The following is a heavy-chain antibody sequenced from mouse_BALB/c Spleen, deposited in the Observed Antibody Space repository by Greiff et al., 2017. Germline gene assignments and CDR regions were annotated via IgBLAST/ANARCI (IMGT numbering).Heavy chain of an antibody. CDR3: ARFYDDYPWFAY. Sequence: QVQLKESGPGLVAPSQSLSITCTVSGFSLTSYGVHWVRQPPGKGLEWLGVIWAGGSTNYNSALMSRLSISKDNSKSQVFLKMNSLQTDDTAMYYCARFYDDYPWFAYWGQGTLVTVSA. CDR2: IWAGGST. V-gene: IGHV2-9*02. D-gene: IGHD2-4*01. CDR1: GFSLTSYG. J-gene: IGHJ3*01.